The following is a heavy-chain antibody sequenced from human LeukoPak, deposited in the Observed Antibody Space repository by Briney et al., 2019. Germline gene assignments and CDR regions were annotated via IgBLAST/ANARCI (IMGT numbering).Heavy chain of an antibody. V-gene: IGHV4-59*01. D-gene: IGHD3-10*01. J-gene: IGHJ4*02. CDR3: ARAMDGSFDY. Sequence: SETLSLTCTVSGGSISSYYWSWIRQPPGKGLEWIGYIYYSGSTNYNPSLKSRVTISVDTSKNQFSLKLSSVTAADTAVYYCARAMDGSFDYWGRGTLVTVSS. CDR1: GGSISSYY. CDR2: IYYSGST.